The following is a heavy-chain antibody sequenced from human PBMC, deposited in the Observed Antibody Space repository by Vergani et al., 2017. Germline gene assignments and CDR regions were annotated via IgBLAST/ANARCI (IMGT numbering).Heavy chain of an antibody. D-gene: IGHD3-22*01. CDR2: IRIKANSYAT. CDR1: GFTFSGSA. J-gene: IGHJ4*02. V-gene: IGHV3-73*01. Sequence: VQLVESGGGLVKPGGSLRLSCAASGFTFSGSAMHWVRQASGKGLEWVGRIRIKANSYATAYAASVKGRFTISSDDSKNTAYLQMNSLKTEDTAVYYCTRHSYYDSSGYYWNFDYWGQGTLVTVSS. CDR3: TRHSYYDSSGYYWNFDY.